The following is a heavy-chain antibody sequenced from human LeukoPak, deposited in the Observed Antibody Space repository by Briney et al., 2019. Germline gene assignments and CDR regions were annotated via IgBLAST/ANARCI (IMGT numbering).Heavy chain of an antibody. CDR3: AQTAYDSSGYYSYDAFDI. J-gene: IGHJ3*02. V-gene: IGHV3-23*01. D-gene: IGHD3-22*01. Sequence: GGSLRLSCAASGFTFRSYAMSWVRQAPGKGLEWVSAISGSGGSTYYADSVKGRFTISRDNSKNTLYLQMDSLRAEDTAVYYCAQTAYDSSGYYSYDAFDIWGQGTMVTVSS. CDR2: ISGSGGST. CDR1: GFTFRSYA.